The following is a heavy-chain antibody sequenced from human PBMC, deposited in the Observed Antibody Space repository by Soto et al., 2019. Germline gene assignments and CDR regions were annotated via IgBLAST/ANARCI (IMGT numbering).Heavy chain of an antibody. V-gene: IGHV3-21*01. J-gene: IGHJ4*02. CDR2: ISSSSSYI. D-gene: IGHD3-3*01. CDR1: GFTFSSYS. CDR3: ARDLRRLYDFWSGYSYFDY. Sequence: GGSLRLSCAASGFTFSSYSMNWVRQAPGKGLEWVSSISSSSSYIYYADSVKGRFTISRDNAKNSLYLQMNSLRAEDTAVYYCARDLRRLYDFWSGYSYFDYWGQGTLVTVSS.